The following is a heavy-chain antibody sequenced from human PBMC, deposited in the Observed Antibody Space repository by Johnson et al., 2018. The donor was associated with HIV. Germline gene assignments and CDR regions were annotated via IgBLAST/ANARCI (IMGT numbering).Heavy chain of an antibody. CDR1: GFTFRSYA. CDR2: ISYDGSNK. CDR3: ARVRRSGTYYVDAFDI. Sequence: QVQLVESGGGVVQPGRSLRLSCPASGFTFRSYAMHWVRQAPGKGLEWVAVISYDGSNKYYADSVKGRFTISRDNSKNTLYLQMNSLRAEDTAVYYCARVRRSGTYYVDAFDIWGQGTMVTVSS. D-gene: IGHD1-26*01. J-gene: IGHJ3*02. V-gene: IGHV3-30*04.